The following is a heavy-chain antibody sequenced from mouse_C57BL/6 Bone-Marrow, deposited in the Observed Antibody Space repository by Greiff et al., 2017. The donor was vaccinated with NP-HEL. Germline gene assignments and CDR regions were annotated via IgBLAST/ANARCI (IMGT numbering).Heavy chain of an antibody. D-gene: IGHD2-1*01. Sequence: EVKVVESGGGLVKPGGSLKLSCAASGFTFSDYGMHWVRQAPEKGLEWVAYISSGSSTIYYADTVKGRFTISRDNAKNTLFLQMTSLRSEDTAMYYCARQGGHYPYWYFDVWGTGTTVTVSS. V-gene: IGHV5-17*01. J-gene: IGHJ1*03. CDR3: ARQGGHYPYWYFDV. CDR1: GFTFSDYG. CDR2: ISSGSSTI.